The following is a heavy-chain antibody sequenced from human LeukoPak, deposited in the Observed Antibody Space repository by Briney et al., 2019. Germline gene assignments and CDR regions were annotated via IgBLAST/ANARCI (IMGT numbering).Heavy chain of an antibody. J-gene: IGHJ3*02. D-gene: IGHD3-3*01. V-gene: IGHV3-66*02. CDR3: ARDKIGVVRTAFDI. CDR2: IYSGGST. Sequence: PGGSLRLSCAASGFTVSSNYMSWVRRAPGKGLEWVSVIYSGGSTYYADSVKGRFTISRDNSKNTLYLQMNSLRAEDTAVYYCARDKIGVVRTAFDIWGQGTMVTVSS. CDR1: GFTVSSNY.